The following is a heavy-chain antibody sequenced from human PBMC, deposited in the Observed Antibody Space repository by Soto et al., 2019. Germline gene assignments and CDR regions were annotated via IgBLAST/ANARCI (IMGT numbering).Heavy chain of an antibody. CDR2: ISYAESNE. CDR1: GFNFNYYG. Sequence: QVQLVESGGGVVKPGRSLRLSCATSGFNFNYYGMHWVRQAPGQGLEWVAFISYAESNEYYVDSVKGRFSISRDNSKNTLFLHMNSLRVEDTALYYCANDGDDDHHPRSWGRGTLVTVSS. V-gene: IGHV3-30*18. J-gene: IGHJ5*02. CDR3: ANDGDDDHHPRS. D-gene: IGHD4-17*01.